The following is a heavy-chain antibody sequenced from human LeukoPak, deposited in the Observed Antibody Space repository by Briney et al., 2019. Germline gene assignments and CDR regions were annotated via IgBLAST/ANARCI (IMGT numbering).Heavy chain of an antibody. D-gene: IGHD2-2*01. J-gene: IGHJ4*02. Sequence: GGSLRLSCAASGLTFSSYGMHWVRQAPGKGLEWVAFIRYDGSNKYYADSVKGRFTISRDNSKNTLYLQMNSLRAEDTAVYYCAKDETGYCSSTSCPPDYWGQGTLVTVSS. CDR2: IRYDGSNK. V-gene: IGHV3-30*02. CDR3: AKDETGYCSSTSCPPDY. CDR1: GLTFSSYG.